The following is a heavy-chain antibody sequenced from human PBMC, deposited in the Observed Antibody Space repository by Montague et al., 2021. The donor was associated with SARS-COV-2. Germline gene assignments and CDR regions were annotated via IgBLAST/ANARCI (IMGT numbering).Heavy chain of an antibody. J-gene: IGHJ3*02. Sequence: TLSLTCTVSGGSIRSSDNYWSWIRQHPGKGLEWIGYIYSSGTTYYNPSLRSRVTISIDTSKKQFSLKLSSVTAADTAVYYCARGMCGLTETTDAFAIWGQGTMVSVSS. CDR1: GGSIRSSDNY. CDR2: IYSSGTT. D-gene: IGHD1-14*01. V-gene: IGHV4-31*03. CDR3: ARGMCGLTETTDAFAI.